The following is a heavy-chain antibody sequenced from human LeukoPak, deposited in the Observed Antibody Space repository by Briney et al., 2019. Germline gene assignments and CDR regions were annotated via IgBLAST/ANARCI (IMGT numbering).Heavy chain of an antibody. CDR1: GGSISSGGYS. Sequence: SETLSLTCAVSGGSISSGGYSWSWIRQPPGKGLEWIGYIYHSGSTYYNPSLKSRVTISVDRSKNQFSLKLSSVTAADTAVYFCARGGTTYGMDVWGQGTTVTVSS. CDR2: IYHSGST. D-gene: IGHD1/OR15-1a*01. CDR3: ARGGTTYGMDV. J-gene: IGHJ6*02. V-gene: IGHV4-30-2*01.